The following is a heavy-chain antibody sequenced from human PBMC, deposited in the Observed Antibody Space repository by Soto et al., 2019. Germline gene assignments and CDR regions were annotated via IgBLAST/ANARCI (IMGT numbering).Heavy chain of an antibody. D-gene: IGHD5-18*01. V-gene: IGHV4-4*02. CDR2: TSHDGMT. CDR3: ASQTYSYSWHQ. Sequence: QVQLQESGPGLVKPSGTLSLTCAVSSGSITSTVWWSWVRQPPGKGLEWIGETSHDGMTNYNPSLKSRVTISVDRSRNQFYLKLSYVTAADTAVYYCASQTYSYSWHQWGQGTLVTVSS. J-gene: IGHJ4*02. CDR1: SGSITSTVW.